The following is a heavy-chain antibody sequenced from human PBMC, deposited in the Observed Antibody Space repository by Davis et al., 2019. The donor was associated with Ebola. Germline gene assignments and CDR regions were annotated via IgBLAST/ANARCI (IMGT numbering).Heavy chain of an antibody. J-gene: IGHJ4*02. V-gene: IGHV5-51*01. Sequence: KVSCKDSGFRFSSHWIAWVRQMPGKGLEWMGIIYPGDSDTRYSPSFEGQVTISVDKSITTAYLQWSSLKASDTAMYYCARDRGNFDYWGQGTLVTVSS. CDR2: IYPGDSDT. CDR1: GFRFSSHW. CDR3: ARDRGNFDY. D-gene: IGHD3-10*01.